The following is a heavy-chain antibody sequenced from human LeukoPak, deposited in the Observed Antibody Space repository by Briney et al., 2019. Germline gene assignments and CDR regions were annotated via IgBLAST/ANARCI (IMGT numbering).Heavy chain of an antibody. J-gene: IGHJ4*02. Sequence: GASVKVSCKASGYTFTSYYMHWVRQAPGQGLEWMGIINPSGGGTSYAQKFQGRVTMTRDTSTSTVYMELSSLRSEDTAVYYCARSEEIAVAGYYFDYWGQGTLVTVSS. CDR3: ARSEEIAVAGYYFDY. D-gene: IGHD6-19*01. CDR2: INPSGGGT. CDR1: GYTFTSYY. V-gene: IGHV1-46*01.